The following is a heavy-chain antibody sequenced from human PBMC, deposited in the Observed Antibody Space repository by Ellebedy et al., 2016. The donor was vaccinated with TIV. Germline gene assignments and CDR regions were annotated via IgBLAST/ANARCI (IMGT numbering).Heavy chain of an antibody. CDR2: ITDSGGDT. CDR1: GFTFDTYA. CDR3: VKGDRGSCNGASCYPLDL. V-gene: IGHV3-23*01. Sequence: PGGSLRLSCAASGFTFDTYAMGWVRQAPGKGLEWVSVITDSGGDTYSIDSVKGRFTISRANSKNTLYLQINSLRADDAAVYYCVKGDRGSCNGASCYPLDLWGQGALVTVSS. D-gene: IGHD2-15*01. J-gene: IGHJ5*02.